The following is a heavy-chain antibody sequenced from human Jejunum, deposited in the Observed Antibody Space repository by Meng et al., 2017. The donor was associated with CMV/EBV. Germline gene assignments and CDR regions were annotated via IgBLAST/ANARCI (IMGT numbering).Heavy chain of an antibody. CDR1: GGSFSGFY. J-gene: IGHJ5*02. CDR2: IDHTGSA. D-gene: IGHD6-13*01. Sequence: VALKQWGAGLVKPSDPLSLTCAVYGGSFSGFYWSWIRQPPGKGLEWIAEIDHTGSANYNPSLKSRVTISVDTSKNQFSLELNSVTAADTALYYCARQRKYAAGGTGEFDPWGQGTLVTVSS. CDR3: ARQRKYAAGGTGEFDP. V-gene: IGHV4-34*01.